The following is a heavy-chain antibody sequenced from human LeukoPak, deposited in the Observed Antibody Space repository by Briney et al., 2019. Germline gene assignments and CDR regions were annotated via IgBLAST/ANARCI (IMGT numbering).Heavy chain of an antibody. J-gene: IGHJ6*02. CDR1: GFSFSSYV. Sequence: PGGALRLSSADSGFSFSSYVMSWVRPDPRRGVEWVSRIIGSGGSAYYADSAKGRFTISRDNSTNSQSLQMNGLRTEDTALYYSCRGVVRYFALPYGLHLWGQGTMVTVSS. V-gene: IGHV3-23*01. CDR3: CRGVVRYFALPYGLHL. D-gene: IGHD3-9*01. CDR2: IIGSGGSA.